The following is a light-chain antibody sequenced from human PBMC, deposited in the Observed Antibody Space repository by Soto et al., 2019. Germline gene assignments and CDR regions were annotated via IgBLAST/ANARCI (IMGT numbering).Light chain of an antibody. CDR1: SSNIGAGYD. V-gene: IGLV1-40*01. CDR3: QSYDSRLSDVV. CDR2: GNS. J-gene: IGLJ2*01. Sequence: QSALTQPPSVSGAPGQRVTISCTGSSSNIGAGYDVHWYQQLPGTAPKLLIYGNSNRPSGVPDRFSGSKSGTSASLAITGLQAEDEADYYCQSYDSRLSDVVFGGGTKLTV.